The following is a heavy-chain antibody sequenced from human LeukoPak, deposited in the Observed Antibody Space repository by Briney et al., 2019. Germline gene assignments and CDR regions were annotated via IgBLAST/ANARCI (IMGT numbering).Heavy chain of an antibody. J-gene: IGHJ4*02. CDR2: IYPGDSDT. V-gene: IGHV5-51*01. D-gene: IGHD2-15*01. CDR3: ARRALGYCSGGSCYFDY. Sequence: GESLKISCKGSGYSFTSYWIGWVRQMPGKGLEWMGIIYPGDSDTRYSPSFQGQVTISADKSIGTAYLQWSSLKASDTAMYYCARRALGYCSGGSCYFDYWGQGTLVTVSS. CDR1: GYSFTSYW.